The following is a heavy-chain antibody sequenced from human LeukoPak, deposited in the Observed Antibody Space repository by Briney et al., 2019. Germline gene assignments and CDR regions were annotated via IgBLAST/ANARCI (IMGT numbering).Heavy chain of an antibody. CDR2: ISSSSSYI. Sequence: PGGSLRLSCAASGFTFSSYAMSWVRQAPGKGLEWVSSISSSSSYIYYADSVKGRFTISRDNAKNSLYLQMNSLRAEDTAVYYCAGGSMVRGVIRNYYYGMDVWGQGTTVTVSS. D-gene: IGHD3-10*01. V-gene: IGHV3-21*01. CDR1: GFTFSSYA. J-gene: IGHJ6*02. CDR3: AGGSMVRGVIRNYYYGMDV.